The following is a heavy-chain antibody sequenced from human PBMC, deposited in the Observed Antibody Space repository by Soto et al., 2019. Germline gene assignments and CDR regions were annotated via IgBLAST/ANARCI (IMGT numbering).Heavy chain of an antibody. CDR2: ISGSGVST. J-gene: IGHJ3*02. CDR3: AKVLRDGYYNDAFDI. V-gene: IGHV3-23*01. Sequence: GGSLRLSCAASGFTFSSYAMSWVRQAPGKGLEWVSAISGSGVSTYYADSVKGRFTISRDNSKNTLYLQMNSLRAEDTAVYYCAKVLRDGYYNDAFDIWGQGTMVTVSS. CDR1: GFTFSSYA. D-gene: IGHD1-26*01.